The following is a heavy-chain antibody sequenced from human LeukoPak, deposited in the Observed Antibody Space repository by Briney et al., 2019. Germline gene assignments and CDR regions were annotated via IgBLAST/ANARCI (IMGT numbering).Heavy chain of an antibody. Sequence: GGSLRLSCAASGLTFSSSAMSWVRQAPGKGLEWVSAISNNGGYTYYADSVQGRFTISRDNSKSTLCLQMNSLRAEDTAVYYCAKSLYGGPQRGSDYWGQGTLVTVSS. J-gene: IGHJ4*02. CDR2: ISNNGGYT. CDR3: AKSLYGGPQRGSDY. D-gene: IGHD4-23*01. V-gene: IGHV3-23*01. CDR1: GLTFSSSA.